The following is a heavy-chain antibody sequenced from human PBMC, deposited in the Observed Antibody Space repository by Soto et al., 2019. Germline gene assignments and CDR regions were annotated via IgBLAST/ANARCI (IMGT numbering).Heavy chain of an antibody. CDR3: ARGYLWELLQINY. CDR2: MSANSGKT. V-gene: IGHV1-8*01. D-gene: IGHD1-26*01. Sequence: QVQLVQSGAEVKKPGASVKVSCKASGYTFTSNDINWVRQATGQGLEWMGWMSANSGKTGYAQKFQGRVTMTRNTSTSTAYMELSGLRSEDTAVYYCARGYLWELLQINYWGQGTLVTVSS. CDR1: GYTFTSND. J-gene: IGHJ4*02.